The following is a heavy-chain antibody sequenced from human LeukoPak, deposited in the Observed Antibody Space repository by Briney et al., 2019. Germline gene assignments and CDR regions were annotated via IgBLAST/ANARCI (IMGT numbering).Heavy chain of an antibody. Sequence: PGRSLRLSCADSGLTFGTSAMHWARQAPGKGLEWVAVVSFDGSNEKYADSVRGLFTISRDNSKKMLYLQMNSLSREDTAVYYCVRGVGYTLLSWGQGTLVTVSS. D-gene: IGHD1-1*01. V-gene: IGHV3-30-3*01. J-gene: IGHJ5*02. CDR2: VSFDGSNE. CDR3: VRGVGYTLLS. CDR1: GLTFGTSA.